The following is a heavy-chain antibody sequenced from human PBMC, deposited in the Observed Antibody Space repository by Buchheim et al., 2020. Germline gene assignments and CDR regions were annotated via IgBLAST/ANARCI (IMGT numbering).Heavy chain of an antibody. V-gene: IGHV4-61*02. CDR2: IYTSGST. J-gene: IGHJ5*02. CDR3: AREGNWNYGWFDP. D-gene: IGHD1-7*01. CDR1: GGSISSGSYY. Sequence: QVQLQESGPGLLKPSQTLSLTCTVSGGSISSGSYYWSWIRQPAGKGLEWIGRIYTSGSTNYNPSLKSRVTISVDTSKNQFSLKLSSVTAADTAVYYCAREGNWNYGWFDPWGQGTL.